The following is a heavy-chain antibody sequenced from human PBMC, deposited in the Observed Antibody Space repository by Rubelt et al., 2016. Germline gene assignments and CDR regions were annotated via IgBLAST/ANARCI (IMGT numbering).Heavy chain of an antibody. CDR1: GFTFSSYS. V-gene: IGHV3-21*01. D-gene: IGHD3-22*01. Sequence: EVQLVESGGGLVKPGGSLRLSCAASGFTFSSYSMNWVRQAPGKGLEWVSSISSSSSYIYYADSVKGRFTISRDNAKNSLYLQMNSLRAEDTAVYYCARDREYYYDSSGSGAFDIWGQGTMVTVSS. CDR3: ARDREYYYDSSGSGAFDI. CDR2: ISSSSSYI. J-gene: IGHJ3*02.